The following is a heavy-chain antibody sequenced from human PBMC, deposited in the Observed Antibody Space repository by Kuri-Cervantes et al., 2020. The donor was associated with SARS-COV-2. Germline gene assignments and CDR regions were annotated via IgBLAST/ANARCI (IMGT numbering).Heavy chain of an antibody. CDR2: IYYSGST. V-gene: IGHV4-31*03. J-gene: IGHJ4*01. Sequence: SETLSLTCTVSGGSISSGGYYWSWIRQHPGKGLEWIGYIYYSGSTYYNPSLGSRVTISVDRSKNQFSLRLSSVTAADTAVYYCARDGSGGDADYWGHGTLVTVSS. CDR1: GGSISSGGYY. CDR3: ARDGSGGDADY. D-gene: IGHD2-15*01.